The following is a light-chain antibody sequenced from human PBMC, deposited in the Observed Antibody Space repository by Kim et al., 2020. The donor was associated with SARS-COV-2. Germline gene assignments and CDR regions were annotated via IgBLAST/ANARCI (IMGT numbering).Light chain of an antibody. J-gene: IGLJ1*01. CDR2: STN. CDR3: AAWDDRIKGHV. CDR1: SSNIGSNS. V-gene: IGLV1-44*01. Sequence: ELTQPPSVSGAPGQRVSISCSGSSSNIGSNSVNWYQQVPGAAPKLLIYSTNQRPSGVPDRFSGSKSGPSASLAIIGLQSEDDGDYYCAAWDDRIKGHVFRTGTKVTVL.